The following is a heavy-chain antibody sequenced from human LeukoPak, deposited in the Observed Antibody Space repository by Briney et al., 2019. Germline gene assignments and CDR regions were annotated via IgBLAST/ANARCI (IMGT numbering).Heavy chain of an antibody. Sequence: GGSLRLSRAASGFTFSSYAMSWVRQAPGKGLEWVSAISGSGGSTYYADSVKGRFTISSDNSKNTLYLQMNSLRAEDTAVYYCAKANMVRGVTLRFDYWGQGTLVTVSS. CDR3: AKANMVRGVTLRFDY. J-gene: IGHJ4*02. CDR2: ISGSGGST. V-gene: IGHV3-23*01. D-gene: IGHD3-10*01. CDR1: GFTFSSYA.